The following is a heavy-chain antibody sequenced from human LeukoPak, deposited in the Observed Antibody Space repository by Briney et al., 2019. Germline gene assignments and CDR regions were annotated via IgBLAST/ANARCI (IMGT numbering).Heavy chain of an antibody. J-gene: IGHJ6*02. Sequence: PGGSLRLSCAASGFTFSSYAMHWVRQAPGKGLEYVSAISSNGGSTYYANSVKGRFTTSRDNSKNTLYLQMGSLRAEDMAVYYCARDLYDILTGYYPEYYYYYGMDVRGQGTTVTVSS. CDR2: ISSNGGST. CDR1: GFTFSSYA. V-gene: IGHV3-64*01. CDR3: ARDLYDILTGYYPEYYYYYGMDV. D-gene: IGHD3-9*01.